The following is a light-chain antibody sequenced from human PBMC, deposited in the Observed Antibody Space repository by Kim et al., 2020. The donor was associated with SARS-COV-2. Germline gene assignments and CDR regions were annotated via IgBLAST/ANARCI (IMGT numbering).Light chain of an antibody. J-gene: IGKJ4*01. CDR3: QQYSNYPLT. CDR2: KAS. CDR1: QSIVVW. V-gene: IGKV1-5*03. Sequence: DIQMTQSPSTLSASVGDRVNITCRASQSIVVWLAWYQQKPGKAPKLVIYKASSLESGVLSRFSGSGSGTEFTLTISSLHPDDLGTYFCQQYSNYPLTFGGGTKVDIK.